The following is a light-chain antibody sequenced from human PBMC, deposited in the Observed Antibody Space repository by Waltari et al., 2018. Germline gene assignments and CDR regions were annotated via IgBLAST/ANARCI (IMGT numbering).Light chain of an antibody. V-gene: IGLV3-25*03. CDR2: KDT. CDR1: TLPKLY. CDR3: QSTDSSSTYTV. J-gene: IGLJ3*02. Sequence: SYDLTQPPSLSVSPGQTATIDCSGETLPKLYAYWYQQKPGQAPLLVISKDTERPSGIPERFSGSSSGTTVTLTISGVRAEDEGDYYYQSTDSSSTYTVFGGGTKLTVL.